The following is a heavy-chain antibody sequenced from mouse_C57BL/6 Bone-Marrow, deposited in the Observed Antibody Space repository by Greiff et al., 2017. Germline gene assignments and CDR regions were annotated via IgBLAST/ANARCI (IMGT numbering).Heavy chain of an antibody. CDR3: ARGSSPDFDY. V-gene: IGHV1-85*01. D-gene: IGHD1-1*01. Sequence: QVQLKESGPELVKPGASVKLSCKASGYTFTSYDINWVKQRPGQGLAWIGWIYPRDGSTKYNEKFKGKATLTVDTSSSTAYMELHSLTSEDSAVYFCARGSSPDFDYWGQGTTLTVSS. CDR1: GYTFTSYD. CDR2: IYPRDGST. J-gene: IGHJ2*01.